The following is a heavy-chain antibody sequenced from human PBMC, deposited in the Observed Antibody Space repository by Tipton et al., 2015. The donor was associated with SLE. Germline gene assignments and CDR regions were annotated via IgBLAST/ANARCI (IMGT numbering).Heavy chain of an antibody. CDR1: GGSISSYY. J-gene: IGHJ4*02. Sequence: GLVKPSETLSLTCTVSGGSISSYYWGWIRQPPGKGLEWIGSIYHSGSTYYNPSLKSRVTISVDTSKNQFSLKLSSVTAADTAVYYCARAGRWLVRFFDYWGQGTLVTVSS. CDR3: ARAGRWLVRFFDY. V-gene: IGHV4-59*04. D-gene: IGHD6-19*01. CDR2: IYHSGST.